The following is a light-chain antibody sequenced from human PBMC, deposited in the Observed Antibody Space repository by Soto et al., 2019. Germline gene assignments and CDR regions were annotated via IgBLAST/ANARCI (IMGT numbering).Light chain of an antibody. Sequence: EIVLTQSPATLSLSPGERATLSCRASQSVSSYLAWYQQKPGQAPRLLIYDASNRTTGIPARFSGSGSGTEFTLTISSLQSEDFAVYYCQQREHWPPITFGQGTRLEIK. V-gene: IGKV3-11*01. CDR2: DAS. CDR3: QQREHWPPIT. J-gene: IGKJ5*01. CDR1: QSVSSY.